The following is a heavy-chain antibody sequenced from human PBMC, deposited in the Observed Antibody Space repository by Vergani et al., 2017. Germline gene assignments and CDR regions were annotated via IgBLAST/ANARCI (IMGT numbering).Heavy chain of an antibody. D-gene: IGHD6-13*01. CDR1: GCTFSSYG. J-gene: IGHJ4*02. Sequence: QVQLVESGGGVVQPGRSLRLSCAASGCTFSSYGMHWVRQAPGKGLEWVAVIWYDGSNKYYADSVKGRFTISRDNSKNTLYLQMNSLRAEDTAVYYCARDREAIAAAGADYWGQGTLVTVSS. CDR2: IWYDGSNK. CDR3: ARDREAIAAAGADY. V-gene: IGHV3-33*01.